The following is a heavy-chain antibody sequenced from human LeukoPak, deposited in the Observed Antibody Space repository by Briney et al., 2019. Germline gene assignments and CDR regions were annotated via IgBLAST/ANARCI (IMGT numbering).Heavy chain of an antibody. CDR1: GGSISSYH. CDR2: IYSSGNT. D-gene: IGHD3-10*01. V-gene: IGHV4-4*07. J-gene: IGHJ4*02. CDR3: ARATSGTYYYFDS. Sequence: SETRSLTCTVSGGSISSYHWSWIRQPAGKGLEWIGRIYSSGNTNYSPSLKSRVTMSVDTSKNQFSLKLSSVTAADTALYYCARATSGTYYYFDSWGRGTLVSVSS.